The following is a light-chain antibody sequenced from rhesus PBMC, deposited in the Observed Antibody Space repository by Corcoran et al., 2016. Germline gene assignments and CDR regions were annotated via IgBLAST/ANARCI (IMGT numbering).Light chain of an antibody. V-gene: IGKV1-66*01. CDR3: QQYNNSPFT. CDR2: YAS. J-gene: IGKJ3*01. Sequence: DIQMTQSPSSLSASVGDRVTITCRASQGINNYLSWYQQKPGKAPKPLIYYASLLETGVPSRFIGSRSGTDYTLTISSLQPEDIATYYCQQYNNSPFTFGPGTKLDIK. CDR1: QGINNY.